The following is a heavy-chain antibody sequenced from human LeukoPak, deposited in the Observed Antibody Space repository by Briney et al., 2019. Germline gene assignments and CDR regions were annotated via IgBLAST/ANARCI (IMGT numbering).Heavy chain of an antibody. J-gene: IGHJ4*02. CDR1: GGSISSYY. V-gene: IGHV3-15*01. CDR2: IKSKTAGGTI. D-gene: IGHD1-26*01. Sequence: ETLSLTCTVSGGSISSYYWSWIRQPPGKGLEWVGRIKSKTAGGTIDYAAPVKGRFTISRDDSKNTLYLQMNSLKTEDTAVYYCTTGESMVGTTIHIRWADWGQGTLVTVSS. CDR3: TTGESMVGTTIHIRWAD.